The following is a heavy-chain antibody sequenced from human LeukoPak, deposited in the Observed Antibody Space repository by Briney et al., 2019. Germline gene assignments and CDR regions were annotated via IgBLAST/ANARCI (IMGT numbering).Heavy chain of an antibody. CDR3: ARAVNEGYSYYYGMDV. Sequence: GASVKVSCKASGGTFSSYAISWVRQAPGQGLEWMGRIIPILGIANYAQKFQGRVTITADKATSTAYMELSSLRPEDTAVDYCARAVNEGYSYYYGMDVWGQGTTVTVSS. V-gene: IGHV1-69*04. CDR2: IIPILGIA. D-gene: IGHD1-1*01. J-gene: IGHJ6*02. CDR1: GGTFSSYA.